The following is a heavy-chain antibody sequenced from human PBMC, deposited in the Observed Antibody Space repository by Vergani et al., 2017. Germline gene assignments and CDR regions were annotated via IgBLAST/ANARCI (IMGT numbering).Heavy chain of an antibody. CDR1: GFSVSNSG. Sequence: QVQLVESGGGVVQPGGSLRLSCVASGFSVSNSGMHWVRQTPGKGLEWVAFIQYDGSDIFYADFVEGRFTIYRDNSKNSRYLQMRSLRFDDTAVYYCANEGSANRIRGWLDHWGQGALVTFSS. CDR3: ANEGSANRIRGWLDH. V-gene: IGHV3-30*02. CDR2: IQYDGSDI. J-gene: IGHJ4*02. D-gene: IGHD3-10*01.